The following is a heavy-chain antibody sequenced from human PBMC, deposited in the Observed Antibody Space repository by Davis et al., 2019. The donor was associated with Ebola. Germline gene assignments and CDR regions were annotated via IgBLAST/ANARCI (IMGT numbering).Heavy chain of an antibody. J-gene: IGHJ4*02. D-gene: IGHD6-19*01. Sequence: GGSLRLSCAASGFTVSSNYMSWVRQAPGKGLEWVSVIYSGGSTFYADSVKGRFTISRDNSKNTLYLQMKSLRAEDTAVYYCARVSSGWAYYFDYWGQGTLVTVSS. CDR3: ARVSSGWAYYFDY. V-gene: IGHV3-66*01. CDR2: IYSGGST. CDR1: GFTVSSNY.